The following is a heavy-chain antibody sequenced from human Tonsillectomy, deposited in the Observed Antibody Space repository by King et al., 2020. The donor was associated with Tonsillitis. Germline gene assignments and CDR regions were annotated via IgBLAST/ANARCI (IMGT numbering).Heavy chain of an antibody. CDR2: IYYSGST. Sequence: VQLQESGPGLVKPSETLSLTCTVSGGSISSYYWSWIRQPPGKGLEWIGYIYYSGSTNYNPSLKSRVTISVDTSKNQFSLKLSSVTAADTAVYYCARGGCSCGSCYLFYYYYMDVWGKGTTVTVSS. J-gene: IGHJ6*03. V-gene: IGHV4-59*01. CDR3: ARGGCSCGSCYLFYYYYMDV. D-gene: IGHD2-15*01. CDR1: GGSISSYY.